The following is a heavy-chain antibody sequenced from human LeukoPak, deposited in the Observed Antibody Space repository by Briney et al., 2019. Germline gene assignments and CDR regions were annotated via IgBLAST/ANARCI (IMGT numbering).Heavy chain of an antibody. CDR3: ARDPRNVGLAP. J-gene: IGHJ5*02. V-gene: IGHV3-74*01. CDR2: NNGDGSTT. D-gene: IGHD2-15*01. CDR1: GFSLSGYW. Sequence: GGSLRLSCVASGFSLSGYWMYWVRQAPGKGQRYISRNNGDGSTTNYADVVKGRFTMSRDNVKNTLYLQMNSLRVEDTAVYYCARDPRNVGLAPWGQGTLVTVST.